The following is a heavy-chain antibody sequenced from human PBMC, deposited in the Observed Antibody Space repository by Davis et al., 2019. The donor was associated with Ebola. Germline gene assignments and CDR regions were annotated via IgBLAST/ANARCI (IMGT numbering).Heavy chain of an antibody. D-gene: IGHD3-10*01. CDR2: INHSGST. V-gene: IGHV4-34*01. J-gene: IGHJ6*02. CDR3: ARGLYYYGSGSYYSDYYYYGMDV. CDR1: VGSFRGYY. Sequence: SETLSLTCAVYVGSFRGYYWSWVRQPPGKGLEWIGEINHSGSTNYNPSLKSRVTISVDTSKNQFSLKLSSVTAADTAVYYCARGLYYYGSGSYYSDYYYYGMDVWGQGTTVTVSS.